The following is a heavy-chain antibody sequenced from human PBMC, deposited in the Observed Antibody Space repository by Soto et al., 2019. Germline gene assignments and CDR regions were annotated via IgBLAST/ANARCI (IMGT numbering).Heavy chain of an antibody. V-gene: IGHV3-48*04. Sequence: EVQLVESGGGLIQPGGSLRLSCAASGFSFNTYAMNWVRQAPGKGLAWISYISSSSSRIYYADSVKGRFTLSRDNAKNSLYLQMNSLRAEDTAVYYCASDPGIAASGMDYWCQGTLVTVSS. J-gene: IGHJ4*02. CDR1: GFSFNTYA. D-gene: IGHD6-25*01. CDR3: ASDPGIAASGMDY. CDR2: ISSSSSRI.